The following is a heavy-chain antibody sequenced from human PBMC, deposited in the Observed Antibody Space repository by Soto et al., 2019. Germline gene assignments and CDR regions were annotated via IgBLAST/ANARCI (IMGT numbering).Heavy chain of an antibody. CDR2: SSYGGSNK. V-gene: IGHV3-30*18. J-gene: IGHJ6*02. CDR3: AKGPLRFSYGMDV. Sequence: QMQLVESGGGVVQPGTSLTLSCVASGFTFSAFGMHWVRQAPGKGLEWVAISSYGGSNKYYGDSVQGRFTISRDNSRDTLYLQMNNLRDEDTAVYYCAKGPLRFSYGMDVWGQGTTVTVSS. D-gene: IGHD5-12*01. CDR1: GFTFSAFG.